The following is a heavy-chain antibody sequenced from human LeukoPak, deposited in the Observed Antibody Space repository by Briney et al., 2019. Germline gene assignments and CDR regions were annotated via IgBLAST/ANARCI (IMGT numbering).Heavy chain of an antibody. CDR1: GYSISSDFY. CDR2: IYHDETT. V-gene: IGHV4-38-2*01. CDR3: ANADTEDYFDY. Sequence: KPSETLSLTCAVSGYSISSDFYWGSVRQPPGKGLEWVGSIYHDETTYYNPSLKSRVTISLDTSRKQFSLNLASVTAADTAIYYCANADTEDYFDYWGQGTLVTVSS. J-gene: IGHJ4*02. D-gene: IGHD3-16*01.